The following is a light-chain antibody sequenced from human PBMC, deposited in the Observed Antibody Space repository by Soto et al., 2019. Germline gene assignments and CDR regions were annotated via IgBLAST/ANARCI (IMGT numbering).Light chain of an antibody. J-gene: IGLJ1*01. CDR2: EVT. V-gene: IGLV2-14*01. Sequence: ALTQPASVSGSPGQSITISCTGARRDVGGYNYVSWYQQYPGKSPKLLIYEVTHRPSGVSNRFSGSKSGNTASLTISGLQAEDEADYYCSSYTISNTLPFVFGTGTKVTVL. CDR3: SSYTISNTLPFV. CDR1: RRDVGGYNY.